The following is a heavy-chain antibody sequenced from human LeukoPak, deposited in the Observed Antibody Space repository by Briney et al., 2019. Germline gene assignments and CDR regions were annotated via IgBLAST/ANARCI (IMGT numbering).Heavy chain of an antibody. J-gene: IGHJ1*01. Sequence: GGSLRLSCAASGFTFSSFEMNWVRQAPGKGLEWVSYISISGSTIYYADSVKGRFTISRDNAKSSLYLQMNSLRAEDTAVYYCARDFSGSRSLEYFQLWGQGTLVTVSS. V-gene: IGHV3-48*03. CDR2: ISISGSTI. CDR3: ARDFSGSRSLEYFQL. D-gene: IGHD1-26*01. CDR1: GFTFSSFE.